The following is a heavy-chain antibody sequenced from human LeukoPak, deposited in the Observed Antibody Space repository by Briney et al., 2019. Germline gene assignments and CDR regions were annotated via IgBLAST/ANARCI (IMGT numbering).Heavy chain of an antibody. V-gene: IGHV4-59*03. Sequence: SETLSLTCTVSGGSISAYYWSWIRQPPGKELQWIGFIYNSATTRYNPSLRSRVTILLDPSKNKFSLRLNSVTAADTAVYFCTTTGGSSTDPVFDPWGQGTLVTVSS. CDR3: TTTGGSSTDPVFDP. D-gene: IGHD6-13*01. CDR2: IYNSATT. J-gene: IGHJ5*02. CDR1: GGSISAYY.